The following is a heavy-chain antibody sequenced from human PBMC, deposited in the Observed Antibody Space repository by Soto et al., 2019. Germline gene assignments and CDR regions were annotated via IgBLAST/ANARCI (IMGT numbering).Heavy chain of an antibody. J-gene: IGHJ5*02. CDR2: TKQDEGEK. Sequence: EVQLVESGGGLVQPGGSLRLSCATSGFTFGDYWMSWVRQAPGKRLEWVANTKQDEGEKSKNSLYLQMNSLRAEDTAVYFCVREGDSGFFSWGQGTLVTVSP. V-gene: IGHV3-7*01. D-gene: IGHD6-25*01. CDR3: VREGDSGFFS. CDR1: GFTFGDYW.